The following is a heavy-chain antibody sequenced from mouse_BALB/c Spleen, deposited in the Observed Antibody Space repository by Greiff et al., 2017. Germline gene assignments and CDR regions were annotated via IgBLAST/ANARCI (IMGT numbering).Heavy chain of an antibody. Sequence: EVMLVESGGGLVKPGGSLKLSCAASGFTFSDYYMYWVRQTPEKRLEWVATISDGGSYTYYPDSVKGRFTISRDNAKNNLYLQMSSLKSEDTAMYYCARSGYPYYYAMDYWGQGTSVTVSS. CDR3: ARSGYPYYYAMDY. V-gene: IGHV5-4*02. J-gene: IGHJ4*01. D-gene: IGHD3-1*01. CDR1: GFTFSDYY. CDR2: ISDGGSYT.